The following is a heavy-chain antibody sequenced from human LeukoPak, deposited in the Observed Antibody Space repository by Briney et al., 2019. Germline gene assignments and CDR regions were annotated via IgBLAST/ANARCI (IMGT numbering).Heavy chain of an antibody. Sequence: AASVNVSCKASGYTFTSYDINWVRQAAGQGLEWMGWMNPNSGNAVYAQKFQGRVTMTRNTSISTAHMELSSLRSEDTAVYYCARDNGGTAMAYYYYYYMDVWGKGTTVTISS. CDR3: ARDNGGTAMAYYYYYYMDV. V-gene: IGHV1-8*01. D-gene: IGHD5-18*01. J-gene: IGHJ6*03. CDR2: MNPNSGNA. CDR1: GYTFTSYD.